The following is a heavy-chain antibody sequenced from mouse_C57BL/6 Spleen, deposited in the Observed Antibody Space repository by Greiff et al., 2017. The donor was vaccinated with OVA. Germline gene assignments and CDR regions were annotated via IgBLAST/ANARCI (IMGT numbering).Heavy chain of an antibody. CDR1: GFTFSDYG. V-gene: IGHV5-17*01. D-gene: IGHD2-1*01. CDR2: ISSGSSTI. J-gene: IGHJ2*01. Sequence: DVKLVESGGGLVKPGGSLKLSCAASGFTFSDYGMHWVRQAPEKGLEWVAYISSGSSTIYYADTVKGRFTISRDNAKNTLFLQMTSLRSEDTAMYYCARRDGNYFDYWGQGTTLTVSS. CDR3: ARRDGNYFDY.